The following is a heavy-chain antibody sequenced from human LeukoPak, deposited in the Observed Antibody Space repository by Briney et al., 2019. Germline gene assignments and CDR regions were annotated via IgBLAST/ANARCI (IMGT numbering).Heavy chain of an antibody. CDR3: ARVLHDAFDI. CDR2: IYYSGST. Sequence: SETLPLTCAVYGGSFSGYYWSWIRQPPGKGLEWIGYIYYSGSTYYNPSLKSRVTISVDTSKNQFSLKLSSVTAADTAVYYCARVLHDAFDIWGQGTMVTVSS. V-gene: IGHV4-30-4*08. CDR1: GGSFSGYY. J-gene: IGHJ3*02.